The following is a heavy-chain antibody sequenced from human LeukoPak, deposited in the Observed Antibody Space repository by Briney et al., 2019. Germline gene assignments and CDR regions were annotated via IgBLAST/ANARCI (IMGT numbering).Heavy chain of an antibody. Sequence: SETLSLTCTVSGGSISSYYCSWIRQPPGQGLEWIGYIYYSGSTNYNPSLKSRAPISVDTSKNQFSLKLSSVTAADTAVYYCARRLYYYDSSGYQHNWFDPWGQGTLVTVSS. V-gene: IGHV4-59*08. CDR2: IYYSGST. J-gene: IGHJ5*02. D-gene: IGHD3-22*01. CDR1: GGSISSYY. CDR3: ARRLYYYDSSGYQHNWFDP.